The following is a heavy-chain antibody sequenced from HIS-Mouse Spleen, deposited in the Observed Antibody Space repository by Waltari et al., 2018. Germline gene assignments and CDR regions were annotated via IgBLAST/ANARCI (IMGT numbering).Heavy chain of an antibody. CDR2: IYYSGRT. Sequence: QLQLQESGPGLVKHSETLALTCTVPGCSISSSSSYWGGIRQPPGKGLEWIGSIYYSGRTYYNPSLKSRVTISVDTSKNQFSLKLSSVTAADTAVYYCAREIPYSSSWYDWYFDLWGRGTLVTVSS. V-gene: IGHV4-39*07. D-gene: IGHD6-13*01. J-gene: IGHJ2*01. CDR1: GCSISSSSSY. CDR3: AREIPYSSSWYDWYFDL.